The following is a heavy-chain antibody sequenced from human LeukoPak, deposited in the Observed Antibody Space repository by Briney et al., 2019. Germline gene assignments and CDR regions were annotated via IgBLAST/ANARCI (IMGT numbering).Heavy chain of an antibody. CDR3: ARDRSDSGSYTPPFDY. J-gene: IGHJ4*02. V-gene: IGHV3-7*01. D-gene: IGHD1-26*01. Sequence: PGGSLRLSCAASGGTFSSYWMSWVRQAPGKGLEWVANRKQDGSEKYYVDSVKGRFTISRDNAKNSLYLQMNSLRAEDTAVYYCARDRSDSGSYTPPFDYWGQGTLVTVSS. CDR1: GGTFSSYW. CDR2: RKQDGSEK.